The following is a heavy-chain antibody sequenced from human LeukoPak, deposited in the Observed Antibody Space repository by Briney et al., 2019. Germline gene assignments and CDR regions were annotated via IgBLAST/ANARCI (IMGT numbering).Heavy chain of an antibody. Sequence: PGGSLRLSCVASGFTFSSNWLHWVRQAPGKGLGWVSRISSDGSNTNYADSVKGRFTISRDNAKNTLYLQMDSLTAEDTAVYYCASRNFGSSPFDYWGQGTLVTVSS. V-gene: IGHV3-74*01. J-gene: IGHJ4*02. CDR3: ASRNFGSSPFDY. CDR1: GFTFSSNW. CDR2: ISSDGSNT. D-gene: IGHD3-10*01.